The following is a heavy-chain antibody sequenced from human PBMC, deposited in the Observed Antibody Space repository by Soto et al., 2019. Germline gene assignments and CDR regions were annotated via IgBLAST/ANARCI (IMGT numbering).Heavy chain of an antibody. CDR3: ARDYASGWLRYFDY. CDR2: IYYSGST. J-gene: IGHJ4*02. V-gene: IGHV4-61*01. Sequence: PSETLSLTCTVSGSSVSSGSYYWSWNRQPPGKGLEWIGYIYYSGSTNHNPSLKSRVTISVDTSKNQFSPKLSSVTAADTAVYYCARDYASGWLRYFDYWGQGTLVTVSS. CDR1: GSSVSSGSYY. D-gene: IGHD5-12*01.